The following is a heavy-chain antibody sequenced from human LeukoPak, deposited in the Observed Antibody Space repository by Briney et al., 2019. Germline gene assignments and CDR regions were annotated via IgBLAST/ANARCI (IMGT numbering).Heavy chain of an antibody. CDR1: GYTFTGYY. V-gene: IGHV1-2*02. CDR2: INPNSGGT. D-gene: IGHD3-10*01. J-gene: IGHJ4*02. Sequence: ASVKVSCKASGYTFTGYYMHWVRQAPGQGLEWMGWINPNSGGTNYAQKFQGRVTMTRDTSISTAYMELSRLRSDDTAVYYCARGSGLLWFGELLGYWGQGTLVTVSS. CDR3: ARGSGLLWFGELLGY.